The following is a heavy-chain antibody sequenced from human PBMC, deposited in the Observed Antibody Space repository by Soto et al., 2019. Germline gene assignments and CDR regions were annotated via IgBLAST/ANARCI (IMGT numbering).Heavy chain of an antibody. CDR1: GFTIGSYG. CDR3: ASHAYYYGMNV. Sequence: QVQLVASGGGVVQPGRSLRLSCAASGFTIGSYGMHWVRQAPGTGMEWVAVISYDGSNKYYADSMKGRFTISRDTSKNTLYLKMNSLRAEDTAVYYCASHAYYYGMNVWGQGTTVTVSS. J-gene: IGHJ6*02. CDR2: ISYDGSNK. V-gene: IGHV3-30*03.